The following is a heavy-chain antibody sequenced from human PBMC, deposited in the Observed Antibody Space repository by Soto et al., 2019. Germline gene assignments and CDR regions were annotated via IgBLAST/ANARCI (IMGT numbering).Heavy chain of an antibody. J-gene: IGHJ6*01. CDR2: ISAYNGNT. V-gene: IGHV1-18*01. CDR3: VFGTREYCSGGSCYWDGYYYYGMDV. D-gene: IGHD2-15*01. CDR1: GYTFTSYG. Sequence: ASVKVSCKASGYTFTSYGISWVRQAPGQGLEWMGWISAYNGNTNYAQKLQGRVTMTTDTSTSTAYMELRSLRSDDTAVYYCVFGTREYCSGGSCYWDGYYYYGMDVWGQGTTVTVSS.